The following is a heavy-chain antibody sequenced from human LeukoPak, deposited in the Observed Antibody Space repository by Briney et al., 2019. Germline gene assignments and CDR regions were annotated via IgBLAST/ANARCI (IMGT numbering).Heavy chain of an antibody. Sequence: ASVKVSCKASGYTFTSYYMHWVRQAPGQGLEWMGIINPSGGITSYAQKFQGGVTMTRDTSTNTVYMELSSLRSEDTAVYYCARDSELGYCSGGNCHFDYWGQGTLVTVSS. CDR2: INPSGGIT. V-gene: IGHV1-46*01. J-gene: IGHJ4*02. D-gene: IGHD2-15*01. CDR1: GYTFTSYY. CDR3: ARDSELGYCSGGNCHFDY.